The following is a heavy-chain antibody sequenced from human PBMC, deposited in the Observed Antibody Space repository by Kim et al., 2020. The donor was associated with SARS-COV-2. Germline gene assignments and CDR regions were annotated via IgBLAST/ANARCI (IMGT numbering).Heavy chain of an antibody. V-gene: IGHV3-9*01. CDR1: GFTFGDYA. D-gene: IGHD5-18*01. Sequence: GGSLRLSCAASGFTFGDYAMHWVRQAPGKGLEWVSGISWNSGSIGYADSVKGRFTISRDNAKNSLYLQMNSLRAEDTALYYCARGDGSWIQLWTLHYWGQGTLVTVSS. J-gene: IGHJ4*02. CDR3: ARGDGSWIQLWTLHY. CDR2: ISWNSGSI.